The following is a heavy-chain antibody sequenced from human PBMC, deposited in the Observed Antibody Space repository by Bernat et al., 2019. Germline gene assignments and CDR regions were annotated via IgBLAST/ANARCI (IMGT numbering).Heavy chain of an antibody. Sequence: QLQLQESGSGLVKPSQTLSLTCAVSGGSISSGGYSWSWIRQPPGKGLGWIGYIYHSGSTYYNPSLKSRVTISVDRSKNQFSLQLSSVTAADTAVYYCAGTTVTIATLRAYAFDIWGQGTMVTVSS. CDR2: IYHSGST. CDR1: GGSISSGGYS. V-gene: IGHV4-30-2*01. D-gene: IGHD4-17*01. J-gene: IGHJ3*02. CDR3: AGTTVTIATLRAYAFDI.